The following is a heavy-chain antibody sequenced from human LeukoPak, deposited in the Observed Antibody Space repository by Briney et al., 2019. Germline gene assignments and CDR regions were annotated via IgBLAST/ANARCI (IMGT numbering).Heavy chain of an antibody. Sequence: HPGGSLRLSCAASGFTLSNYWMQWVRQAPGKGLVWVSRINSDGSSTSYADSVKGRFTISRDNAKNTLYLQVNSLRAEDTAVYYCAELGITMIGGVWGKGTTVTISS. V-gene: IGHV3-74*01. D-gene: IGHD3-10*02. CDR2: INSDGSST. CDR1: GFTLSNYW. CDR3: AELGITMIGGV. J-gene: IGHJ6*04.